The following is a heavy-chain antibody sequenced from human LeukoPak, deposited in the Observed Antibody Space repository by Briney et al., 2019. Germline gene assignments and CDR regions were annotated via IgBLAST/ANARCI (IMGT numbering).Heavy chain of an antibody. J-gene: IGHJ4*02. D-gene: IGHD3-3*01. CDR1: GYTFTGYY. Sequence: ASVKVSCKASGYTFTGYYMHWVRQAPGQGLEWMGRINPNSGGTNYAQKFQGRVTMTRDTSISTAYMELGRLRSDDTAVYYCARDRAGKITIFGVGIDYWGQGTLVTVSS. CDR2: INPNSGGT. V-gene: IGHV1-2*06. CDR3: ARDRAGKITIFGVGIDY.